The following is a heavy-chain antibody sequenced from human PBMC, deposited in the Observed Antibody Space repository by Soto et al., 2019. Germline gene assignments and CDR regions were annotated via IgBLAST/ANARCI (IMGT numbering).Heavy chain of an antibody. CDR2: IYYSGST. Sequence: SETLSLTCTVSGGSISRSTYYWGWIRQPPGKGLEWIGSIYYSGSTYYRPSLKSRVTISVDTSKNQFSLKLSSVTAAETAVYYCAGQVPAAIRLGWFDPWGQGTLVTVSS. V-gene: IGHV4-39*01. D-gene: IGHD2-2*02. CDR1: GGSISRSTYY. CDR3: AGQVPAAIRLGWFDP. J-gene: IGHJ5*02.